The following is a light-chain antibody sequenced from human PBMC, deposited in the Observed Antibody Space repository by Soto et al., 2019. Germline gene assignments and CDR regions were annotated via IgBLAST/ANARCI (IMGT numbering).Light chain of an antibody. CDR1: QSVSSN. CDR3: QQYNNWPLT. V-gene: IGKV3-15*01. CDR2: GAS. J-gene: IGKJ1*01. Sequence: EVVMTQSPATLSVSPGERATLSCRASQSVSSNLAWYQQKPGQAPRLLLYGASTRATGIPAGFSGSGSGTEFTLTISSLQSEDFAVYFCQQYNNWPLTFGQGTKVDI.